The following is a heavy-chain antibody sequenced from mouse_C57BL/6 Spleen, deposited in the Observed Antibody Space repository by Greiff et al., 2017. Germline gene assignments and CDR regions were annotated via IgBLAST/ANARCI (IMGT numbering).Heavy chain of an antibody. CDR3: AREEDYYGSSYAWFAY. CDR1: GYAFTNYL. D-gene: IGHD1-1*01. V-gene: IGHV1-54*01. J-gene: IGHJ3*01. CDR2: INPGSGGT. Sequence: QVQLQQSGAELVRPGTSVKVSCKASGYAFTNYLIEWVKQRPGQGLEWIGVINPGSGGTNYNEKFKGKATLTADNSSSTAYMQLSSLTSEDSAVYFCAREEDYYGSSYAWFAYWGQGTLVTVSA.